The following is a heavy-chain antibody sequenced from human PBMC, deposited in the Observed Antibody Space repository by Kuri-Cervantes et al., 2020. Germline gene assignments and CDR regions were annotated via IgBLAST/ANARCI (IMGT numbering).Heavy chain of an antibody. CDR1: GFTFSSYW. CDR2: ISYDGSNK. CDR3: YYYGSGSYYQDAFDI. J-gene: IGHJ3*02. V-gene: IGHV3-30*03. Sequence: LSLTCAASGFTFSSYWMSWVRQAPGKGLEWVAVISYDGSNKYYADYVKGRFTISRDNSKNTLYLQMNSLRAEDTAVYYCYYYGSGSYYQDAFDIWGQGTMVTVSS. D-gene: IGHD3-10*01.